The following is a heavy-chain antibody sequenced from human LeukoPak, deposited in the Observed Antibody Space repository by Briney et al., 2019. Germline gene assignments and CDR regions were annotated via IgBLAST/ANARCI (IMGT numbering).Heavy chain of an antibody. D-gene: IGHD1-20*01. CDR3: ARELNPVTAHIDY. CDR1: GGSISSYF. V-gene: IGHV4-59*01. J-gene: IGHJ4*02. CDR2: IYYTGTT. Sequence: SETLSLTCTVSGGSISSYFWSWIRQPPGKGLEWIGYIYYTGTTNYNPSLKSRVTISLDTSKNQFSLKLSSVTAADTAVYYCARELNPVTAHIDYWGQGTLVTVSS.